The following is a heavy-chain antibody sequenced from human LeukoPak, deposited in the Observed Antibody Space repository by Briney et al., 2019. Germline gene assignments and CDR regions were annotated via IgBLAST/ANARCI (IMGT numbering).Heavy chain of an antibody. J-gene: IGHJ3*02. Sequence: GGSLRLSCAASGFTFSSYSMNWVRQAPGKGPEWVSFISSSSSYIYYADSVKGRFTISRDNAKNSLYLQMNSLRAEDTAVYYCARDPQEYYDSSGAFDIWGQGTMVTVSS. V-gene: IGHV3-21*01. CDR3: ARDPQEYYDSSGAFDI. CDR1: GFTFSSYS. CDR2: ISSSSSYI. D-gene: IGHD3-22*01.